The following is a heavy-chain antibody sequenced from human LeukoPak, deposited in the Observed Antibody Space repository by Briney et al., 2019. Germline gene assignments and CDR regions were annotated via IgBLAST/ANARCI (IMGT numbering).Heavy chain of an antibody. CDR3: ARVLTRPGRGRYYYYVDV. J-gene: IGHJ6*03. CDR1: GIAFGDYY. Sequence: GGSLRLSCVVSGIAFGDYYMSWIRQSPGKGLEWVSYISSTGSVIYYADSVNGRFTISRDNANDSLYLQMSSLRAEDTAVYYCARVLTRPGRGRYYYYVDVWGKGTTVTVSS. D-gene: IGHD3-9*01. CDR2: ISSTGSVI. V-gene: IGHV3-11*04.